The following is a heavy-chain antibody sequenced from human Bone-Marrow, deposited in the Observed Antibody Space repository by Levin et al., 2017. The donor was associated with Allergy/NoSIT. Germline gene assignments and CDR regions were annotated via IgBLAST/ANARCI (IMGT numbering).Heavy chain of an antibody. Sequence: HGESLKISCAASGFTFSSHTMNWVRQAPGKGLEWVSFIRSSNGNVFYADSVRGRFTISRDNAKKSLYLQMNSLRADDTAVYYCARTNSRDGYNYFFDSWGQGTLVTVTS. CDR3: ARTNSRDGYNYFFDS. D-gene: IGHD5-24*01. CDR2: IRSSNGNV. J-gene: IGHJ4*02. CDR1: GFTFSSHT. V-gene: IGHV3-21*01.